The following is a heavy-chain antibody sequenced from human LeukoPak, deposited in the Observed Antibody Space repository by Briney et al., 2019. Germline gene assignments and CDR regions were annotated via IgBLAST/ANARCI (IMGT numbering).Heavy chain of an antibody. CDR2: IYYSGST. CDR1: GGSISSSSYH. CDR3: ASHLLMVYAMAQDAFDI. Sequence: SETLSLTCTVSGGSISSSSYHWGWIRQPPGKGLEWIGSIYYSGSTYYNPSLKSRVTISVDTSKNQFSLKLSSVTAADTAVYYCASHLLMVYAMAQDAFDIWGRGTMVTVSS. J-gene: IGHJ3*02. D-gene: IGHD2-8*01. V-gene: IGHV4-39*01.